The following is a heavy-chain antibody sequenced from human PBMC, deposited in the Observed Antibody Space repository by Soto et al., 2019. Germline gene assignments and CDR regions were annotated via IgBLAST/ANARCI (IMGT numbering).Heavy chain of an antibody. J-gene: IGHJ4*02. CDR3: ATSTYYDILTAFDY. CDR2: IYHSGST. CDR1: GGSISSSNW. Sequence: LSLTCAVSGGSISSSNWWSWVRQPPGKGLEWIGEIYHSGSTNYNPSLKSRVTISVDKSKNQFSLKLSSVTAADTAVYYCATSTYYDILTAFDYWGQGTLVTVSS. D-gene: IGHD3-9*01. V-gene: IGHV4-4*02.